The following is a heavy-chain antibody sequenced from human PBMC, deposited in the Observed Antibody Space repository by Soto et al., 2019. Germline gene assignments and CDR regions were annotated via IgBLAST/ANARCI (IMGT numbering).Heavy chain of an antibody. CDR1: GGSVTSGTYY. V-gene: IGHV4-61*01. Sequence: QVQLQESGPGLVKPSETLSLTCTVSGGSVTSGTYYWSWIRQPPGKGLEYIGYIYYSGSTNYNPSLNSRVAVSVDTAKDQVSLKLGSASAADTALYYCASANAGAFNIWGQGTMVTVSS. CDR2: IYYSGST. CDR3: ASANAGAFNI. J-gene: IGHJ3*02.